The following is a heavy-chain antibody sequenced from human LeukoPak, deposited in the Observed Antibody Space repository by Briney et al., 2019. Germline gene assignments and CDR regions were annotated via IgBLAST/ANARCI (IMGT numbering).Heavy chain of an antibody. J-gene: IGHJ4*02. CDR1: GGSISSYY. CDR2: IYTSGST. CDR3: ARRPYCSGGSCYLD. Sequence: PSETLSLTCTVSGGSISSYYGSWIRQPAGKGLESIGRIYTSGSTNYNPSLKSRVTMSVDTSKNQFSLKLSSVTAADTAVYYCARRPYCSGGSCYLDWGQGTLVTVSS. D-gene: IGHD2-15*01. V-gene: IGHV4-4*07.